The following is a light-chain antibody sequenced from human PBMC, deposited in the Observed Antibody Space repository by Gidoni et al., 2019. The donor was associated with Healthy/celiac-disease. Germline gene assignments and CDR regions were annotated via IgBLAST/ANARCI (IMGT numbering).Light chain of an antibody. Sequence: DIQMTQSPSTLSASVGDRVTITCRASQSISSWLAWYQQKPGKAPKLLIYDASSLESGVPSRFRGSGSGTEFTLTISSLQPDDFATYYCQQYNSYSTFGQGTKVEIK. CDR3: QQYNSYST. CDR1: QSISSW. J-gene: IGKJ1*01. CDR2: DAS. V-gene: IGKV1-5*01.